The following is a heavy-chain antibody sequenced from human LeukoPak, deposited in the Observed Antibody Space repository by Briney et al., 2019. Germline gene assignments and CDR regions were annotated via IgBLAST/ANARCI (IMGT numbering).Heavy chain of an antibody. V-gene: IGHV3-53*01. Sequence: GGSLRLSCAASGFTVSSNYMSWVRQAPGKGLEWVSVIYSGGSTYYADSVKGRFTISRDNSKNNLYLQMNSLRAEDTAVYYCARSPPPYYYYYGMDVWGQGTTVTVSS. CDR1: GFTVSSNY. J-gene: IGHJ6*02. CDR2: IYSGGST. CDR3: ARSPPPYYYYYGMDV.